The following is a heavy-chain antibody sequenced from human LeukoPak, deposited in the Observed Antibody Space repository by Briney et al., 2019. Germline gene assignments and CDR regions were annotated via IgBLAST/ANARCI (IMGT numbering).Heavy chain of an antibody. J-gene: IGHJ4*02. CDR1: GYTLTEIS. CDR3: ATSGHGITFGGVEY. CDR2: FDPEDGET. V-gene: IGHV1-24*01. D-gene: IGHD3-16*01. Sequence: ASVKVSCKVSGYTLTEISMHWVRQAPGKGLEWMGGFDPEDGETIYAQKFQGRVTMTEDTSTDTAYMELSSLRSEDTAVYYCATSGHGITFGGVEYWGQGTLVTVSS.